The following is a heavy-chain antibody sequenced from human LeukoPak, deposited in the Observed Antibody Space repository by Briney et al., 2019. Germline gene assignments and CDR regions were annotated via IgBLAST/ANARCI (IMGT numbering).Heavy chain of an antibody. CDR3: ARGNSPMVGRYYLDL. Sequence: GGSLRLSCAASGFTFSSYGMHWVRQAPGKGLEWVAVISYDGSNKYYADSVKGRFTISRDNSKNTLYLQMNSLRAEDTAVYYCARGNSPMVGRYYLDLWGQGTLVTVSS. V-gene: IGHV3-30*03. J-gene: IGHJ4*02. D-gene: IGHD4/OR15-4a*01. CDR1: GFTFSSYG. CDR2: ISYDGSNK.